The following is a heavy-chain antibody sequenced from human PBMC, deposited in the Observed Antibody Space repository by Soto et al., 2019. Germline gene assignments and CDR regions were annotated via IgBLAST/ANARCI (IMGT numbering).Heavy chain of an antibody. CDR2: INAGNGNT. V-gene: IGHV1-3*01. J-gene: IGHJ6*02. CDR1: GYTFTSYA. D-gene: IGHD6-13*01. CDR3: ARVAAAGKLYYYYGMDV. Sequence: QVQLVQSGAEVKKPGASVKVSCKASGYTFTSYAMHWVRQAPGQRLEWIGWINAGNGNTKYSQKFQGRVTITRDTSASTAYMELSSLRSEDTAVYYCARVAAAGKLYYYYGMDVWGQGTTVTVSS.